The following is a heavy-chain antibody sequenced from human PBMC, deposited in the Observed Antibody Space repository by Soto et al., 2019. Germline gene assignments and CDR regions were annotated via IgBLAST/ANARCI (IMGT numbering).Heavy chain of an antibody. CDR2: IYPGDHET. CDR1: GYTFSNFW. CDR3: ARSPRSSPYFDY. D-gene: IGHD6-13*01. V-gene: IGHV5-51*01. Sequence: GESLKISCQSSGYTFSNFWIGWERQLPGKGLEWMGIIYPGDHETRYSPSFHGKVTISADRSINTAYLQWNSLEASDTAFYFCARSPRSSPYFDYWGQGALVTVSS. J-gene: IGHJ4*02.